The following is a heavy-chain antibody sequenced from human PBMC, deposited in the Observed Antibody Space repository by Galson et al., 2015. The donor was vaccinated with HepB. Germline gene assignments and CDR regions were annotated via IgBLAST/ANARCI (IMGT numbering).Heavy chain of an antibody. CDR2: INDDGSST. CDR3: ARGPPQGRYSTTNNPKYYGLDV. J-gene: IGHJ6*02. D-gene: IGHD3-16*02. V-gene: IGHV3-74*01. Sequence: SLRLSCAASGFAFSTYWMHWVRQSPGKGLVWVSRINDDGSSTAYATSVEGRFTVSRDNGKSTLYLRMNGLTVDDTGVYYCARGPPQGRYSTTNNPKYYGLDVWGQGTTVAVSS. CDR1: GFAFSTYW.